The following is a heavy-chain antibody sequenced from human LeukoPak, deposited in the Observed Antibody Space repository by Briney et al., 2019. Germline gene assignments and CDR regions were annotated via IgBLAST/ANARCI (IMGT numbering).Heavy chain of an antibody. CDR3: AKGSAGILSGYYYFDY. V-gene: IGHV3-23*01. Sequence: AGGSLRLSCAASGFTFSSYGMTWVRQAPGKGLEWVSAISGSGGSTYYADSVQGRFTISRDNSKNTLYLQMNSLGAEDTAVYYCAKGSAGILSGYYYFDYWGQGTLVTVSS. J-gene: IGHJ4*02. D-gene: IGHD3-9*01. CDR1: GFTFSSYG. CDR2: ISGSGGST.